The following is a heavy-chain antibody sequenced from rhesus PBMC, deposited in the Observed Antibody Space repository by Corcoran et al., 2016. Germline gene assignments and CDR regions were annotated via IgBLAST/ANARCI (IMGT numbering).Heavy chain of an antibody. J-gene: IGHJ4*01. CDR1: GYSFTSYW. D-gene: IGHD5-36*01. V-gene: IGHV5-20*02. CDR3: ALDGKRSYGFDY. CDR2: IDPSDSET. Sequence: EVQLVQSGAEVKRPGESLKISCKTSGYSFTSYWISWGRQMPGKGLEWMRAIDPSDSETRYSPSFQGQVTISADKSISTAYLQWSSLKASDTATYYCALDGKRSYGFDYWGQGVLVTVSS.